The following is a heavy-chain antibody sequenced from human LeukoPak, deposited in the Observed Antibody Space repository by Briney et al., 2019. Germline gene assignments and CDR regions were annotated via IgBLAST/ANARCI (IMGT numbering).Heavy chain of an antibody. CDR2: ISYDGSNK. V-gene: IGHV3-30*18. Sequence: PGGSLRLSCAASGFTFSSYGMHWVRQAPGKGLEWVAVISYDGSNKYYADSVKGRFTISRDNSKNTLYLQMNSLRAEDTAVYYCAKDLSPNPVVGATDYWGQGTLVTVSS. J-gene: IGHJ4*02. D-gene: IGHD1-26*01. CDR1: GFTFSSYG. CDR3: AKDLSPNPVVGATDY.